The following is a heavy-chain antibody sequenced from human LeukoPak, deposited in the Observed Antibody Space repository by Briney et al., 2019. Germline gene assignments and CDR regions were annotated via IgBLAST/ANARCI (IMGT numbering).Heavy chain of an antibody. CDR1: GGSISSSSYY. D-gene: IGHD5-18*01. CDR3: ARTWIQLWLLYY. Sequence: PSETLSLTCTVSGGSISSSSYYWGWIRQPPGKGLEWIGSIYYSGSTYYNPSLKSRVTISVDTSKNQFSLKLSSVTAADTAVYYCARTWIQLWLLYYWGQGTLVTVSS. J-gene: IGHJ4*02. V-gene: IGHV4-39*01. CDR2: IYYSGST.